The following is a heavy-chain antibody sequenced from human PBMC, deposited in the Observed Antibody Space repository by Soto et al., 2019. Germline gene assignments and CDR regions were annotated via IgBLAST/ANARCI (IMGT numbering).Heavy chain of an antibody. CDR3: ERGTQTTMLGVFDS. Sequence: QITLKESGPTLVKPTQTLTLTCSFSGFSLTTSGVGVGWIRQPPGRALEWIALIFWDNDKRYSPSLKNRLTVTKDTAKNQVVLTMSNMDTVATATNYCERGTQTTMLGVFDSWGQGTLVTVSS. V-gene: IGHV2-5*02. J-gene: IGHJ4*02. CDR1: GFSLTTSGVG. D-gene: IGHD5-12*01. CDR2: IFWDNDK.